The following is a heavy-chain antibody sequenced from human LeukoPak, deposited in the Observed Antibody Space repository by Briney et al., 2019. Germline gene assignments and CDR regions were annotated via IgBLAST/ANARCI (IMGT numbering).Heavy chain of an antibody. CDR1: GFTFSSYS. V-gene: IGHV3-21*01. CDR2: ISSSSSYI. CDR3: ARDEAYYYDSSGWCYFDY. D-gene: IGHD3-22*01. J-gene: IGHJ4*02. Sequence: PGGSLRLSCAASGFTFSSYSMNWVRQAPGKGLEWVSSISSSSSYIYYADSVKGRFTISRDNAKNSLYLQMNSLRAEDTAVYYCARDEAYYYDSSGWCYFDYWGQGPLVTVS.